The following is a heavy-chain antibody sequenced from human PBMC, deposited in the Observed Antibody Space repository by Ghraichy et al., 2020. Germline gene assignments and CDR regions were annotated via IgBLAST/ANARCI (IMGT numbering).Heavy chain of an antibody. CDR1: GFSLSTSGMC. CDR2: IDWDDDK. Sequence: SGPTLVKPTQTLTLTCTFSGFSLSTSGMCVSWIRQPPGKALEWLALIDWDDDKYYSTSLKTRLTISKDTSKNQVVLTMTNMDPVDTATYYCARTPDYSSGWNGGYYYYGMDVWGQGTTVTVSS. D-gene: IGHD6-19*01. V-gene: IGHV2-70*01. CDR3: ARTPDYSSGWNGGYYYYGMDV. J-gene: IGHJ6*02.